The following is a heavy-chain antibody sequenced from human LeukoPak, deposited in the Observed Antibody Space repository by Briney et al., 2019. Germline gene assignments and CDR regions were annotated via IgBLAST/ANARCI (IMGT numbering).Heavy chain of an antibody. V-gene: IGHV3-23*01. J-gene: IGHJ4*02. CDR2: ISGSHRST. Sequence: SCKASGGTFSSYAMTWVRQAPGKGLEWVSAISGSHRSTYYADSVKGRFTISRDNSKNTLYLQMNSLRAEDTAVYYCAKGIQWELPLEYWGQGTLVTVSS. CDR1: GGTFSSYA. D-gene: IGHD1-26*01. CDR3: AKGIQWELPLEY.